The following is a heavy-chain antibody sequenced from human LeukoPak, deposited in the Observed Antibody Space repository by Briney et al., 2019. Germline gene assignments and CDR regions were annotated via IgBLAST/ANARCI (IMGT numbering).Heavy chain of an antibody. CDR2: ISYDGSNK. D-gene: IGHD6-19*01. CDR1: GFTFSSYA. J-gene: IGHJ6*03. V-gene: IGHV3-30*04. CDR3: AGGWYYYYYMDV. Sequence: PGGSLRLSCAASGFTFSSYAMHWVRQAPGKGLEWVAVISYDGSNKYYADSVKGRFTISRDNSKNTLYLQMNSLRAEDTAVYYCAGGWYYYYYMDVWGKGTTVTVSS.